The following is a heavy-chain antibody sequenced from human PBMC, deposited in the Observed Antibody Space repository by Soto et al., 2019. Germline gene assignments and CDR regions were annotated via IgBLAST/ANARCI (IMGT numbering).Heavy chain of an antibody. J-gene: IGHJ4*02. CDR3: GRDLRDYDSSGPEAFDY. CDR2: ISSSSSYI. D-gene: IGHD3-22*01. Sequence: EVQLVESGGGLVKPGGSLRLSCAASGFTFSSYSMNWVRQAPGKGLEWVSSISSSSSYIYYADSVKGRFTISRDNAKNSLYLQMNSLRVEDTAVYYCGRDLRDYDSSGPEAFDYWGQGTLVTVFS. CDR1: GFTFSSYS. V-gene: IGHV3-21*01.